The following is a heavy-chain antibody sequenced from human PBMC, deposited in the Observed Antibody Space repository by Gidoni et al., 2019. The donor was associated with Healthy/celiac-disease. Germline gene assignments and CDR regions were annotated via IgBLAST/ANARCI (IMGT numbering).Heavy chain of an antibody. CDR3: ARGATYFYSGGSCSKGAY. D-gene: IGHD2-15*01. CDR1: GFPFSTYS. V-gene: IGHV3-21*01. CDR2: ISSSSSYI. Sequence: EVQLVESGGGLVKPGGSLRLSCAAYGFPFSTYSMNWVRQAPGKGLEWVSSISSSSSYIYYADSVKGRFTISRDNAKNSLYLQMNSLRAEDTAVYYCARGATYFYSGGSCSKGAYWGQGTLVTVSS. J-gene: IGHJ4*02.